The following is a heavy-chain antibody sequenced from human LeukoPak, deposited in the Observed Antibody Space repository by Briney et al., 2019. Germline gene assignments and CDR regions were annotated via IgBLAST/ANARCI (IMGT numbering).Heavy chain of an antibody. D-gene: IGHD3-10*01. Sequence: ASVKVSCKASGYTFTSYGISWVRQAPGQGLEWMGWISAYNGNTNYGQKLQGRVTMTTDTSTSTAYMELRSLRSDDTAVYYCASSSRFGELTDPWGQGTLVTVSS. CDR1: GYTFTSYG. CDR2: ISAYNGNT. J-gene: IGHJ5*02. CDR3: ASSSRFGELTDP. V-gene: IGHV1-18*01.